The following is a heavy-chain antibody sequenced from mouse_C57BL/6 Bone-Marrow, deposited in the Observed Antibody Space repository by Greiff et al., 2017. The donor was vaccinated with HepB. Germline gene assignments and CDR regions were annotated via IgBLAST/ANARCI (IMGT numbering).Heavy chain of an antibody. Sequence: VQLQQPGAELVMPGASVKLSCKASGYTFTSYWMHWVKQRPGQGLEWIGEIDPSDSYTNYNQKFKGKSTLTVDKSSSTAYMQISSLTSEDSAVYYCAREDIYYYGSSFDYWGQGTTLTVSS. CDR2: IDPSDSYT. J-gene: IGHJ2*01. CDR1: GYTFTSYW. D-gene: IGHD1-1*01. V-gene: IGHV1-69*01. CDR3: AREDIYYYGSSFDY.